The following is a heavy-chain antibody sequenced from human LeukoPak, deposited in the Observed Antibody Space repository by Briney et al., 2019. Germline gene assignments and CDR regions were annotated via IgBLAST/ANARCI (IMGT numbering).Heavy chain of an antibody. J-gene: IGHJ3*02. CDR2: IYYSGST. CDR1: GGSISSSSYY. Sequence: KPSETLSLTCTVSGGSISSSSYYWGWIRQSPGKGLEWIGSIYYSGSTYYNPSLKSRVTISVDTSKNQFSLKLSSVTAADTAVYYCARGTQWLGAFDIWGQGTMVTVSS. V-gene: IGHV4-39*07. D-gene: IGHD6-19*01. CDR3: ARGTQWLGAFDI.